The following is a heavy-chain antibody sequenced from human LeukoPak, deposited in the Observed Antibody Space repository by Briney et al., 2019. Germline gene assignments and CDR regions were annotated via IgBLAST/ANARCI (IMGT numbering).Heavy chain of an antibody. V-gene: IGHV4-31*03. Sequence: NSSETLSLTCTVSGGSISSGGYYWSWIRQHPGKGLEWFGYIYYSGSTYYNPSLKSRVAISVDTSKNQFSLKLSSVTAADTAVYYCARDAREYCSGGSCYSGLDYWGQGTLVTVSS. CDR2: IYYSGST. J-gene: IGHJ4*02. D-gene: IGHD2-15*01. CDR3: ARDAREYCSGGSCYSGLDY. CDR1: GGSISSGGYY.